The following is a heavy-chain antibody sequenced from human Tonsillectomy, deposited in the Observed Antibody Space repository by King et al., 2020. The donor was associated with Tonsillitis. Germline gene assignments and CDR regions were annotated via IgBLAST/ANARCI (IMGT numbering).Heavy chain of an antibody. V-gene: IGHV2-70*01. CDR1: GFSLSTSGMC. Sequence: VTLKESGPALVKPTQTLTLTCTFSGFSLSTSGMCVRWIRQPPGKALEWLALIDWDDDKYYSTSLKTRLTLSKDTSKNQVVLTMTNMDPVDTATYYCARIIGGRGFPANDYDDDGRDVGGQGTTGT. J-gene: IGHJ6*02. D-gene: IGHD5-12*01. CDR3: ARIIGGRGFPANDYDDDGRDV. CDR2: IDWDDDK.